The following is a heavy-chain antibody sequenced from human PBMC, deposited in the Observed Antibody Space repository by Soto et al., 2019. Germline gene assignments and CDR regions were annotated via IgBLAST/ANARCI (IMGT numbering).Heavy chain of an antibody. D-gene: IGHD2-21*02. CDR3: ARGGGGDSPFGY. Sequence: QVQLQESGPGLVKPSETLSLTCTVSGGSISSYYWSWIRQPPGKGLEWIGYIYYSGSTNYNPSLKSRATISVDTSKNQFSLKLSSVTAADTAVYYCARGGGGDSPFGYWGQGTLVTVSS. CDR2: IYYSGST. J-gene: IGHJ4*02. V-gene: IGHV4-59*01. CDR1: GGSISSYY.